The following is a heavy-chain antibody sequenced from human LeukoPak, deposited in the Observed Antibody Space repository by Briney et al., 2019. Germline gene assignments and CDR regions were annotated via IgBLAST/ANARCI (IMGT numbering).Heavy chain of an antibody. V-gene: IGHV1-8*03. CDR3: ARSEYRQYSSSWYPPDY. D-gene: IGHD6-13*01. J-gene: IGHJ4*02. Sequence: ASVKVSCKASGYTFTSYDINWVRQATGQGLEWMGWMNPNSGNTGYAQKFQGRVTITRNTSISTAYMELSSLRSEDTAVYYCARSEYRQYSSSWYPPDYWGQGTLVTVSS. CDR2: MNPNSGNT. CDR1: GYTFTSYD.